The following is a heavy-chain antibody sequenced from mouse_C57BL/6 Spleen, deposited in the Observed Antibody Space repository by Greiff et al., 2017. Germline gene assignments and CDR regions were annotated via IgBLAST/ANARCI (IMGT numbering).Heavy chain of an antibody. CDR1: GFTFSSYA. CDR2: ISDGGSST. CDR3: ARDRPMDY. V-gene: IGHV5-4*03. Sequence: EVKVVESGGGLVKPGGSLTLSCAASGFTFSSYAMSWVRQTPEKRLEWVATISDGGSSTYYPDNVKGRFTISRDNAKNNLYLQMSHLKSEDTSMYYCARDRPMDYWGQGTSVTVSS. J-gene: IGHJ4*01.